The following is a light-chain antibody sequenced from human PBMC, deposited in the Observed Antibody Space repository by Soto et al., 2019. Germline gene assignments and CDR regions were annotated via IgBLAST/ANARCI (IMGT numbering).Light chain of an antibody. CDR2: KAS. V-gene: IGKV1-5*03. CDR1: QSISSW. J-gene: IGKJ4*01. CDR3: QQYNSYSPT. Sequence: DIQMTQSPSTLSASVGDRVTITCRASQSISSWLAWYQQKPGKAPKLLIYKASSLECGVTSRFSGSGSGTEFNLTISSLQPDDFATYYCQQYNSYSPTFGGGTKVEIK.